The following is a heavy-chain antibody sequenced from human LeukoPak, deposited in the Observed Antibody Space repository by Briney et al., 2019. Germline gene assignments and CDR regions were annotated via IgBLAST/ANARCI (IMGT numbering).Heavy chain of an antibody. CDR3: ARDTYYYDSSGYSGWFDP. CDR2: INPSGGST. D-gene: IGHD3-22*01. J-gene: IGHJ5*02. V-gene: IGHV1-46*01. CDR1: GYTFTSYY. Sequence: GASVKVSCKASGYTFTSYYMHWVRQAPGQGLEWMGIINPSGGSTSYAQKFQGRVTMTRDTSTSTAYMELRRLRSDDTAVYYCARDTYYYDSSGYSGWFDPWGQGTLVTVSS.